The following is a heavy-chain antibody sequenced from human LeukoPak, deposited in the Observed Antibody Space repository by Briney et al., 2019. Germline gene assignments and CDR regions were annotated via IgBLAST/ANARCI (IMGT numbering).Heavy chain of an antibody. Sequence: PGRSLRLSCAASGFTFDDYAMHWVRQAPGKGLEWVSGISWNSGSIGYADSVKGRFTISRDNAKNSLYLQMNSLRAEDTAVYYCAKDSGTTVVTSTFDYWGQGTLVTVSS. D-gene: IGHD4-23*01. V-gene: IGHV3-9*01. CDR3: AKDSGTTVVTSTFDY. CDR1: GFTFDDYA. J-gene: IGHJ4*02. CDR2: ISWNSGSI.